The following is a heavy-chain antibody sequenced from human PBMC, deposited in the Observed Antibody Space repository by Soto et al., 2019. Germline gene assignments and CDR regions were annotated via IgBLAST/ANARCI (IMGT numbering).Heavy chain of an antibody. CDR1: GFTFKKYA. J-gene: IGHJ6*01. CDR3: VKDWTGDTCSSMDV. CDR2: ISGKDGST. Sequence: EVQLLESGGGLVQPGGSLRLSCAASGFTFKKYAMTWVRQAPGKGLEWVSTISGKDGSTYYADSVKGRFTISRDNSNNALYMQMSSLRAEDTALYYCVKDWTGDTCSSMDVWGQGTTVTVSS. V-gene: IGHV3-23*01. D-gene: IGHD6-6*01.